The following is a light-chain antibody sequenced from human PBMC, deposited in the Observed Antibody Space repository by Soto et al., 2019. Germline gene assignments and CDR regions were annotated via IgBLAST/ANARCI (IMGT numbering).Light chain of an antibody. V-gene: IGLV3-21*04. CDR1: NIGSKS. CDR3: QVWDSSSDHPSAV. CDR2: YDS. Sequence: SYELTQSPSVSVAPGKTARITCGGNNIGSKSVHWYQQKPGQAPVLVIYYDSDRPSGIPERFSGSHGSNSGNTATLTISRVEAGDEADYYCQVWDSSSDHPSAVFGGGTQLTVL. J-gene: IGLJ7*01.